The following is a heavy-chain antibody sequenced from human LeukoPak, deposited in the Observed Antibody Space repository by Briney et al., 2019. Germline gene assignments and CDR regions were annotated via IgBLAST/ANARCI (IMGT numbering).Heavy chain of an antibody. J-gene: IGHJ4*02. D-gene: IGHD1-20*01. CDR1: GFTFSSYA. CDR3: ARSPYNWNYGDY. CDR2: ISGSGRST. Sequence: GGSLRLSCAASGFTFSSYAMSWVRQAPGKGLEWVSGISGSGRSTNYADSVKGGFTISRENSKTTLYLQMNSLRAEDTAIYYCARSPYNWNYGDYWGQGTLVTVSS. V-gene: IGHV3-23*01.